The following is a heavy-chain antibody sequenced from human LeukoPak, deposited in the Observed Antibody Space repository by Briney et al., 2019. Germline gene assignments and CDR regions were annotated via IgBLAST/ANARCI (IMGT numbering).Heavy chain of an antibody. CDR1: GFTFSGSA. CDR3: TRHTDRYCSGAGCYVNYFYGLDV. Sequence: GGSLRLSCVGSGFTFSGSALHWVRQVSGKGLELVGRIRSKANSYVTAYAASLEGRVTISRDDSKNTAYLQMNSLKTEDTAVYFCTRHTDRYCSGAGCYVNYFYGLDVWGQGTTVTVSS. CDR2: IRSKANSYVT. V-gene: IGHV3-73*01. J-gene: IGHJ6*02. D-gene: IGHD2-15*01.